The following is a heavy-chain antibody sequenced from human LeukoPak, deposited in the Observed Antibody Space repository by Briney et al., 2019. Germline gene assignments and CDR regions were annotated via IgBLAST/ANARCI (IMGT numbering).Heavy chain of an antibody. J-gene: IGHJ6*03. CDR3: AKERGRRSYYVDYYYYMDA. D-gene: IGHD1-26*01. Sequence: GGSLRLSCAASGFTFSSYAMSWVRQAPGKGLEWVSAISGSGASTYYADSVKGRFTVSRDNSKNTLYLQMNSLRAEDTAVYYCAKERGRRSYYVDYYYYMDAWGKGTAVTVSS. V-gene: IGHV3-23*01. CDR1: GFTFSSYA. CDR2: ISGSGAST.